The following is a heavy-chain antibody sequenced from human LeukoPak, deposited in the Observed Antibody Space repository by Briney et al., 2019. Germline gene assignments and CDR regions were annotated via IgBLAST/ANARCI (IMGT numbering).Heavy chain of an antibody. CDR2: INHSGST. D-gene: IGHD1-26*01. J-gene: IGHJ6*02. CDR3: ARVRELLVSYYYGMDV. Sequence: SETLSLTCAVYGGSFSGYYWSWIRQPPGKGLEWIGEINHSGSTNYNPSLKSRVTISVDTSKNQFSLKLGSVTAADTAVYYCARVRELLVSYYYGMDVWGQGTTVTVSS. CDR1: GGSFSGYY. V-gene: IGHV4-34*01.